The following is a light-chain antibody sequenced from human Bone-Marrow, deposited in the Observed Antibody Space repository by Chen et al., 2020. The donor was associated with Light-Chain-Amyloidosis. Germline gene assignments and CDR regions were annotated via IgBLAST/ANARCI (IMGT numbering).Light chain of an antibody. CDR2: DVS. CDR3: SSYTSTFPYV. Sequence: QSALTQPASGSGSPGQSITISCTGTSRDVGRYNYVSWYQQHPGKVPKLIIHDVSDRPSGVSDRFSGSKSGNTASLTISGLQAEDEADYYCSSYTSTFPYVFGTGTRLTVL. CDR1: SRDVGRYNY. J-gene: IGLJ1*01. V-gene: IGLV2-14*03.